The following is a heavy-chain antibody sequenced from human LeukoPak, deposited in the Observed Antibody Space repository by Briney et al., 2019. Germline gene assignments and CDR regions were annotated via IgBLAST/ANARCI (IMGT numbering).Heavy chain of an antibody. V-gene: IGHV1-69*01. CDR1: GGTFSSYA. J-gene: IGHJ6*03. CDR3: ASQVVAATRVNYYYYMDV. Sequence: SVKVSCKASGGTFSSYALSWVRQAPGQGLEWMGGVIPIFGTANYAQKFQGRVTITAGESTSTAYMELSSLRSEDTAVYYCASQVVAATRVNYYYYMDVWGKGTTVTISS. D-gene: IGHD2-15*01. CDR2: VIPIFGTA.